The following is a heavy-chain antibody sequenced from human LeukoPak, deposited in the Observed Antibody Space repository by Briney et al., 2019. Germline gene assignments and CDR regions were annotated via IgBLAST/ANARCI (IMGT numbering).Heavy chain of an antibody. CDR2: INPNSGGT. J-gene: IGHJ3*02. D-gene: IGHD3-22*01. Sequence: ASVKVSCKASGYTFTGYHIHWVRQAPGQGPEWMAWINPNSGGTKYAQKFQGRVTMTRDTSISTAYMEMSRLTSDDTAVYYCVKGWDSSGYYAFDIWGQGTMVTVSS. V-gene: IGHV1-2*02. CDR3: VKGWDSSGYYAFDI. CDR1: GYTFTGYH.